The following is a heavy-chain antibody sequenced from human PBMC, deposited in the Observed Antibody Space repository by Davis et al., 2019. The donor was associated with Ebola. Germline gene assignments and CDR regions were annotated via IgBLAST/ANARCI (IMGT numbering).Heavy chain of an antibody. Sequence: SQTLSLTCAVYGGSFSGYYWSWIRQPPGKGLEWIGEINHSGSTNYNPSLKSRVTISVDTSKNQFSLKLSSVTAADTALYYCARGYNWNYDLWGQGTLVTVSS. CDR3: ARGYNWNYDL. CDR1: GGSFSGYY. J-gene: IGHJ5*02. CDR2: INHSGST. V-gene: IGHV4-34*01. D-gene: IGHD1-7*01.